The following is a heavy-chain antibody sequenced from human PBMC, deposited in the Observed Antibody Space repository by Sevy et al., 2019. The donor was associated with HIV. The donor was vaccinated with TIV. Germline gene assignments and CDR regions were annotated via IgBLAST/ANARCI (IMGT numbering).Heavy chain of an antibody. Sequence: SVKVSCKTSGYTFTSYDVNWVRQASGQGPEWMGWLNPNSGNAGSAQKFRGRLTITRNTSISTAYMELRSLRSEDTAVYYCVRAPVAGGWFDPWGQGTLVTVSS. CDR2: LNPNSGNA. D-gene: IGHD2-21*01. CDR3: VRAPVAGGWFDP. V-gene: IGHV1-8*03. J-gene: IGHJ5*02. CDR1: GYTFTSYD.